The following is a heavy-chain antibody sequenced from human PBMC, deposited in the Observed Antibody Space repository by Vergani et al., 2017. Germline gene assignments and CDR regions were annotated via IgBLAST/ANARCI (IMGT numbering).Heavy chain of an antibody. J-gene: IGHJ4*02. CDR3: ARDRRQGTGDYYFDY. Sequence: QVQLQESGPGLVKPSETLSLTCTVSGGSISSYYWSWIRQPAGKGLEWIGRSYTSGSTNYNPSLKSRVTMSVETSKNQFSLKLSSVTAADTAVYYCARDRRQGTGDYYFDYWGQGTLVTVSS. D-gene: IGHD7-27*01. CDR1: GGSISSYY. V-gene: IGHV4-4*07. CDR2: SYTSGST.